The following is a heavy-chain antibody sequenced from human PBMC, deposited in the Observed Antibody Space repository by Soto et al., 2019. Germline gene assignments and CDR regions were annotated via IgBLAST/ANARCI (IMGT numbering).Heavy chain of an antibody. V-gene: IGHV5-51*01. Sequence: GESPKISHQGSLYIMINYCIGSVPQMPVKGLGWMGIIYPADSDTRYSPSFQDQVTISADESTSTAYLQWSSLKTSETAMYYCARLVRGYDSYFEHWGQGTRVTVSS. CDR2: IYPADSDT. D-gene: IGHD5-12*01. CDR3: ARLVRGYDSYFEH. J-gene: IGHJ4*02. CDR1: LYIMINYC.